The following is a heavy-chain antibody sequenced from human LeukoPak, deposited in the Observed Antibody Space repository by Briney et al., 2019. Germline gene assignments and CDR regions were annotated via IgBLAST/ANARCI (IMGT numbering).Heavy chain of an antibody. CDR2: ISYDGRDK. CDR3: ARRTYYDFFFDY. J-gene: IGHJ4*02. D-gene: IGHD3-3*01. V-gene: IGHV3-30*04. CDR1: GFTFNDYA. Sequence: PGRSLRLSCEVSGFTFNDYALHWVRQAPGKGLEWVTVISYDGRDKYYADSVKGRFTISRDNSKNTLYLQMNSLRAEDTAVYYCARRTYYDFFFDYWGQGTLVTVSS.